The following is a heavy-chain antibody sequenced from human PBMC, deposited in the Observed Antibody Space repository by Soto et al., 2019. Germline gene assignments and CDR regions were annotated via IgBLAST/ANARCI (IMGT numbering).Heavy chain of an antibody. J-gene: IGHJ4*02. Sequence: PSETLSLTCTVSGGSISSSSYYWGWIRQPPGKGLEWIGSIYYSGSTYCNPSLKSRVTISVDTSKNQFSLKLSSVTAADTAVYYCAIPLRYSSSWYAYWGQGTLVTVSS. CDR1: GGSISSSSYY. CDR3: AIPLRYSSSWYAY. CDR2: IYYSGST. V-gene: IGHV4-39*01. D-gene: IGHD6-13*01.